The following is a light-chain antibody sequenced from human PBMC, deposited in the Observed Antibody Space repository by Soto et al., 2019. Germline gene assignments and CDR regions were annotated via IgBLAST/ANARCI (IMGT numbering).Light chain of an antibody. V-gene: IGLV2-23*01. CDR3: FSYAGSPTSYV. CDR2: EAS. CDR1: SSDVGTYNL. J-gene: IGLJ1*01. Sequence: QSALTQPASASGSPGQSITFSCTIASSDVGTYNLVSWYQQHPNKAPKFLIYEASKRASGVSDRFSGSQSGNTASLTISGLQADDEADYYCFSYAGSPTSYVFGTGTKVTVL.